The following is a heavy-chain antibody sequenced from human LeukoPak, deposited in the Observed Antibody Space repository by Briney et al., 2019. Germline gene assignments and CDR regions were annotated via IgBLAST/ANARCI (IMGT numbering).Heavy chain of an antibody. CDR3: AKHHMSS. CDR1: GFSFSIYE. D-gene: IGHD3-10*01. CDR2: ISYNGGTV. Sequence: PGGSLRLSCAVSGFSFSIYEMNWVRQAPGKGLEWVSLISYNGGTVNYADSVKGRFIISRDNAKNSLFLQMGSLRVEDTAIYYCAKHHMSSWGQGTLVTVSS. V-gene: IGHV3-48*03. J-gene: IGHJ5*02.